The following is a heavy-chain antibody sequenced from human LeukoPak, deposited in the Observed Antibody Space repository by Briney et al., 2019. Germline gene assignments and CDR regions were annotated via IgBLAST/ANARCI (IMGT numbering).Heavy chain of an antibody. D-gene: IGHD3-9*01. CDR3: ARHPEYYDILTGFRYYFDF. CDR2: IYYSGST. CDR1: GGSISSYY. V-gene: IGHV4-59*01. Sequence: SETLSLTCSVSGGSISSYYWSWIRQPPGKDLEWIGYIYYSGSTNYNPSLKSRVTISVDTSRNQFSLKLSSVTAADTAVYYCARHPEYYDILTGFRYYFDFWGQGTPVTVSS. J-gene: IGHJ4*02.